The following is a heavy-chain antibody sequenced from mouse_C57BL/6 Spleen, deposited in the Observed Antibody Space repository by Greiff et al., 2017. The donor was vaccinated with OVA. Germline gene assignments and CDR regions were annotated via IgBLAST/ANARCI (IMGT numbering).Heavy chain of an antibody. D-gene: IGHD2-1*01. CDR2: ISYDGSN. CDR1: GYSITSGYY. J-gene: IGHJ2*01. CDR3: ARALYGTYLFDY. Sequence: VQLQQSGPGLVKPSQSLSLTCSVTGYSITSGYYWNWIRQFPGNKLEWMGYISYDGSNNYNPSLKNRISITRDTSKNQFFLKLNSVTTEDTATYYCARALYGTYLFDYWGQGTTRTVSS. V-gene: IGHV3-6*01.